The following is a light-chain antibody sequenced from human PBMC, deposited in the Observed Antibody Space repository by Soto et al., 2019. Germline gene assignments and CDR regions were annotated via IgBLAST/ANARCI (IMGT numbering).Light chain of an antibody. V-gene: IGKV1-17*01. CDR3: LQHNSYPWT. J-gene: IGKJ1*01. CDR2: AAS. CDR1: QGIRND. Sequence: DIQMTQSPSSLSASVGDRVTITCRASQGIRNDLVWYQQKPGKAPKRLIYAASSMQSGVPSRFRGSGSRTEFTLTISSLQPEDFATQYCLQHNSYPWTFAQGTKVEIK.